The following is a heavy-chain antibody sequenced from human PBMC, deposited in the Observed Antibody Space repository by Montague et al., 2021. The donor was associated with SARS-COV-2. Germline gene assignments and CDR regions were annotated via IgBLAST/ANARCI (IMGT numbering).Heavy chain of an antibody. Sequence: CAISGDSVSSNNAAWNWIRQSPSRGLEWLGRTCYRSEWYFDYAISLRGRITINPDTSKNQFSRQLDSVTLDDTAVYYCARYSYSGTYFGLNDAFDIWGQGTLVTVSS. J-gene: IGHJ3*02. D-gene: IGHD1-26*01. V-gene: IGHV6-1*01. CDR3: ARYSYSGTYFGLNDAFDI. CDR2: TCYRSEWYF. CDR1: GDSVSSNNAA.